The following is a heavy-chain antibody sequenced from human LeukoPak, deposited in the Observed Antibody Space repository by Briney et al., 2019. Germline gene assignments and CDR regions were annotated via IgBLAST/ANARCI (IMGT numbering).Heavy chain of an antibody. CDR2: SGNDGKT. CDR3: ARESHQWLLHFDS. J-gene: IGHJ4*02. Sequence: GGSLRLSGAASGFTLSIYAMSWVGQTPRKGLEWVSASGNDGKTYYTDSVQGRFTISRDNSKNTLFLQMNNLGAEDTAFYYCARESHQWLLHFDSWGQGTLVSVSS. V-gene: IGHV3-23*01. CDR1: GFTLSIYA. D-gene: IGHD6-19*01.